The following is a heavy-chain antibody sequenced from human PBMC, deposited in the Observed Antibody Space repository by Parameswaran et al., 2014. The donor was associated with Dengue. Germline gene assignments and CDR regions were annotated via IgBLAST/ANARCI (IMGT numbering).Heavy chain of an antibody. D-gene: IGHD3-22*01. CDR1: GGSISSYY. CDR2: IYYSGST. V-gene: IGHV4-59*01. J-gene: IGHJ5*02. Sequence: GSLRLSCTVSGGSISSYYWSWIRQPPGKGLEWIGYIYYSGSTNYNPSLKSRVTISVDTSKNQFSLKLSSVTAADTAVYYCARDRRDYYDSSGYTNWFDPWGQGTLVTVSS. CDR3: ARDRRDYYDSSGYTNWFDP.